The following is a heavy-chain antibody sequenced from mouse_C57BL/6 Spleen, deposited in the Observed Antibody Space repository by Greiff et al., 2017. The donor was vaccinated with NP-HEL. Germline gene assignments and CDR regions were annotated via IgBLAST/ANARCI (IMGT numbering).Heavy chain of an antibody. Sequence: VESGGDLVKPGGSLKLSCAASGFTFSSYGMSWVRQTPDKRLEWVATISSGGSYTYYPDSVKGRFTISRDNAKNTLYLQMSSLKSEDTAMYYCAREVYYYGSSSYAMDYWGQGTSVTVSS. CDR2: ISSGGSYT. CDR3: AREVYYYGSSSYAMDY. D-gene: IGHD1-1*01. J-gene: IGHJ4*01. CDR1: GFTFSSYG. V-gene: IGHV5-6*01.